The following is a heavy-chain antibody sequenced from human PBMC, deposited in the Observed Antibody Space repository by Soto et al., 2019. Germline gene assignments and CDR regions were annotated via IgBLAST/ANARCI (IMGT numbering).Heavy chain of an antibody. Sequence: ASVKVSCKASGYTFTSYCISWVRQAPGQGLEWMGWISAYNGNTNYAQKLQGRVTMTTDTSTSTAYMELRSLRSDDTAVYYCARDGFRQQLFRNWLDPWGQGTLVTVSS. CDR1: GYTFTSYC. V-gene: IGHV1-18*01. D-gene: IGHD6-13*01. J-gene: IGHJ5*02. CDR3: ARDGFRQQLFRNWLDP. CDR2: ISAYNGNT.